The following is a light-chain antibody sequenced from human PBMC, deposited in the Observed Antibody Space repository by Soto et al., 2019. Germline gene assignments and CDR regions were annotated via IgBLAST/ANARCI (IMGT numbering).Light chain of an antibody. CDR3: LQHDSYPWT. V-gene: IGKV1-17*01. CDR1: LRIRND. CDR2: AAS. Sequence: DIQMTQSPSSLSASVGDRVTITCRASLRIRNDLGWYQHKQGKAPKRXIYAASSLQSGVPSRFSGSGAGTEFTLTISSLQPEDFATYFCLQHDSYPWTFGQGTKVDIK. J-gene: IGKJ1*01.